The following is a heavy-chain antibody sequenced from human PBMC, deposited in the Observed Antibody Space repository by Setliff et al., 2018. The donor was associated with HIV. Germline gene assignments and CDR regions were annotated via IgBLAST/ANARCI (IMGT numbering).Heavy chain of an antibody. V-gene: IGHV4-59*06. J-gene: IGHJ4*02. CDR3: ARHSPSDY. CDR2: IYYTGST. Sequence: SETLSLTCTVSGDSITNYFWTWIRQPAGKGLEWIGYIYYTGSTYYNPSLKSRVIISVDTSKNQFSLKLSSVTAADTAVYYCARHSPSDYWGQGTLVTVSS. CDR1: GDSITNYF.